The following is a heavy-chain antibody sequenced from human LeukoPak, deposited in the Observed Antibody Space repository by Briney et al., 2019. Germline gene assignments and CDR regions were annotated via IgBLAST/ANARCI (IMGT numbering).Heavy chain of an antibody. CDR3: ARDNYYDSSGYQHPFDL. D-gene: IGHD3-22*01. CDR1: GGSISSYY. Sequence: SETLSLTCTVSGGSISSYYWSWIRQPPGKGLEWIGYIYYSGSTNYNPSLKSRVTISVDTSKNQFSLKLSSVTAADTAVYYCARDNYYDSSGYQHPFDLWGRGTLVTVSS. V-gene: IGHV4-59*12. CDR2: IYYSGST. J-gene: IGHJ2*01.